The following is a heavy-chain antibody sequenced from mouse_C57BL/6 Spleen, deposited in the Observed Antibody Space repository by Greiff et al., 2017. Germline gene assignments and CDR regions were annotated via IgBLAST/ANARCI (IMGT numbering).Heavy chain of an antibody. V-gene: IGHV1-59*01. CDR1: GYTFTSYW. D-gene: IGHD1-1*01. CDR3: ASRYYYGSSRYAMDY. Sequence: QVQLQQPGAELVRPGTSVKLSCKASGYTFTSYWMHWVKQRPGQGLEWIGVIDPSDSYTNYNQKFKGKATLTVDTSYSTAYMLLSSLTSGDSAVYYCASRYYYGSSRYAMDYWGQGTSVTVSS. CDR2: IDPSDSYT. J-gene: IGHJ4*01.